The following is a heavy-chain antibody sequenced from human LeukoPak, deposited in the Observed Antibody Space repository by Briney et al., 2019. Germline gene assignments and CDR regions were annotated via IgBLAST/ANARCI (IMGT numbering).Heavy chain of an antibody. CDR1: GGAISSGTYY. Sequence: SETLSLTCTVSGGAISSGTYYWSWIRQPAGKRLEWIGRISSSGTTNYNPSLKSRVSISLGTSKNQFSLRLNPVTAADTAVYYCTRDRIAAPFYFYYYMDVWGKGTTVTVSS. CDR2: ISSSGTT. V-gene: IGHV4-61*02. J-gene: IGHJ6*03. CDR3: TRDRIAAPFYFYYYMDV. D-gene: IGHD6-13*01.